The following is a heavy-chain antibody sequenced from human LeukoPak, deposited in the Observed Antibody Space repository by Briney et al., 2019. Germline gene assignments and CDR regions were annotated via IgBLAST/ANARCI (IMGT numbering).Heavy chain of an antibody. D-gene: IGHD6-19*01. Sequence: SETLSLTCTVSGGSISSSSYYWGWIRQPPGKGLEWSGSIYYSGSTYYNPSLKSRVTISVDTSKNQFSLKLSSVTAADTAVYYCARLIAVAGTAPYDFDYWGQGTMVTVSS. V-gene: IGHV4-39*01. CDR1: GGSISSSSYY. CDR2: IYYSGST. CDR3: ARLIAVAGTAPYDFDY. J-gene: IGHJ4*02.